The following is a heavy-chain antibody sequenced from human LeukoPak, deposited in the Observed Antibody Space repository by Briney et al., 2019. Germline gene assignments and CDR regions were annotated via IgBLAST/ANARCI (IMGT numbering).Heavy chain of an antibody. D-gene: IGHD2/OR15-2a*01. Sequence: GASVKVSCKASGNSFHTYGISWLRQAPAQGLEWMGWINVNTKYARKFQGRVTMTTDTSTSTAYMELRSLRSDDTAVYFCARAPRCNTERCNSWFDPWGQGTLVTVSS. CDR2: INVNT. CDR3: ARAPRCNTERCNSWFDP. V-gene: IGHV1-18*01. CDR1: GNSFHTYG. J-gene: IGHJ5*02.